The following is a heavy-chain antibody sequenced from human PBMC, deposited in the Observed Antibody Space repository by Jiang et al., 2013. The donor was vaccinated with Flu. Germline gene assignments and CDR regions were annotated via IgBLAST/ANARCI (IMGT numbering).Heavy chain of an antibody. CDR2: INPNSGGT. V-gene: IGHV1-2*04. Sequence: TGYYMHWVRQAPGQGLEWMGWINPNSGGTNYAQKFQGWVTMTRDTSISTAYMELSRLRSDDTAVYYCARALYSGSPDTDDAFDIWGQGTMVTVSS. CDR3: ARALYSGSPDTDDAFDI. J-gene: IGHJ3*02. CDR1: TGYY. D-gene: IGHD1-26*01.